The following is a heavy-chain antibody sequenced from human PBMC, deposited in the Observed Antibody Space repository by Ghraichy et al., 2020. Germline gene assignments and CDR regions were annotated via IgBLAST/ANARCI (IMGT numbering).Heavy chain of an antibody. D-gene: IGHD1-26*01. J-gene: IGHJ5*02. Sequence: ASVKVSCKASGYTFTGYYMQWVRQAPGQGLEWMGWINPNSGGTNYAQKFQGRVTMTRDTSISTASMELSSLRSDDTAVYYCARVEISGSYARTWGQGTLVTVSS. CDR3: ARVEISGSYART. CDR1: GYTFTGYY. CDR2: INPNSGGT. V-gene: IGHV1-2*02.